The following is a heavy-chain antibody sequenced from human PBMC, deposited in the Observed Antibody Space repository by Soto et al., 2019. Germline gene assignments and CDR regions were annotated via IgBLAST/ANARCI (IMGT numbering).Heavy chain of an antibody. CDR1: GFTFSSYA. CDR3: ARDFSYYYDSSVYYGMGV. V-gene: IGHV3-30-3*01. D-gene: IGHD3-22*01. CDR2: ISYDGSNK. J-gene: IGHJ6*02. Sequence: PGGSLRLSCAASGFTFSSYAMHWVRQAPGKGLEWVAVISYDGSNKYYADPVKGRFTISRDNSKNTLYLQMNSLRAEDTAVYYCARDFSYYYDSSVYYGMGVWGQGTTVTVSS.